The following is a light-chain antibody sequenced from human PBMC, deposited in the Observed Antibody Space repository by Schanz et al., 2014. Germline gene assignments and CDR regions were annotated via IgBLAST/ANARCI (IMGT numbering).Light chain of an antibody. CDR1: SSDVGSYNL. CDR2: EGS. V-gene: IGLV2-14*02. J-gene: IGLJ3*02. Sequence: QSALTQPASVSGSPGQSITISCTGTSSDVGSYNLVSWYQHHPGKAPKLMIYEGSKRPSGVSNRFSGSGSGNTASLTISGLQAEDEADYYCNSFTSSHTHVFGGGTKLTVL. CDR3: NSFTSSHTHV.